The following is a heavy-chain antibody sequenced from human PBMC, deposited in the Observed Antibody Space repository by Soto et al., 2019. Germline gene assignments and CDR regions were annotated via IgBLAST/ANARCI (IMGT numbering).Heavy chain of an antibody. V-gene: IGHV3-33*01. D-gene: IGHD3-22*01. CDR2: IWYDGSNK. J-gene: IGHJ6*02. CDR1: GFTFSSYG. Sequence: QVQLVESGGGVVQPGRSLRLSCAASGFTFSSYGMHWVRQAPGKGLEWVAVIWYDGSNKYYADSVKGRFTISRDNSKNTLYLQMNSLRAEDTAVYYCARSLTYYYDSSGYAYYYGMDVWGQGTTVTVSS. CDR3: ARSLTYYYDSSGYAYYYGMDV.